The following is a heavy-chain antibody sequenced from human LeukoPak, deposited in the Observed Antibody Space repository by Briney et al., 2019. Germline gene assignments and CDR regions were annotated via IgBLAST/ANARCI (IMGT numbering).Heavy chain of an antibody. CDR1: GFTVSSNY. CDR2: IYSGGST. D-gene: IGHD3-22*01. CDR3: ARDRYDSSGYYYGGYYYGMDV. Sequence: PGGSLRLSCAASGFTVSSNYMSWVRQAPGKGLEWVSVIYSGGSTYYADSVKGRLTISRDNSKNTLYLQMNSLRAEDTAVYYCARDRYDSSGYYYGGYYYGMDVWGQGTTVTVSS. J-gene: IGHJ6*02. V-gene: IGHV3-53*01.